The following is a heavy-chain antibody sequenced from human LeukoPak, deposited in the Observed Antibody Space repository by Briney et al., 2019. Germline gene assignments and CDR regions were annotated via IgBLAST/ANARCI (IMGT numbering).Heavy chain of an antibody. Sequence: GGSLRLSCAASGFTFRSYEMNWVRQAPGKGLEWVSYISSSGSTIYYADSVKGRFTISRDNAKNSLYLQMNSLRAEDTAVYYCARDKGGYCSGGSCYSDPYYYGMTSGAKGPRSPSPQ. D-gene: IGHD2-15*01. CDR1: GFTFRSYE. CDR2: ISSSGSTI. J-gene: IGHJ6*04. V-gene: IGHV3-48*03. CDR3: ARDKGGYCSGGSCYSDPYYYGMTS.